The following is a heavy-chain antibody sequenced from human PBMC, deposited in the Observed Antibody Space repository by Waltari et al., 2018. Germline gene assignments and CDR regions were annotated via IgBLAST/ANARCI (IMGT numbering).Heavy chain of an antibody. CDR2: INWSGRTT. CDR3: AKSNCSYTTCPADY. CDR1: GFAFDDFA. D-gene: IGHD2-15*01. V-gene: IGHV3-20*04. J-gene: IGHJ4*02. Sequence: EVQLVESGGGVIRPGGSLRLSCAASGFAFDDFAMAWVRQAPGKGLEWVSGINWSGRTTHYAASVKGRFTVSRDSAKKSLYLQMNDLRAEDSALYYCAKSNCSYTTCPADYWGQGTQVTVSS.